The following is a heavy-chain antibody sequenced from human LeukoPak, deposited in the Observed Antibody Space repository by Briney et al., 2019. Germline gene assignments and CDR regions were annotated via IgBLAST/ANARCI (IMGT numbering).Heavy chain of an antibody. CDR1: GFTFSRHA. D-gene: IGHD3-10*01. Sequence: GRSLRLSCAASGFTFSRHAMHWVRQSPGKGLEWVAIISYDGSDEYIADSVKGRFSISRDNSRKTLDLQMTSLTTEDTAFYYCARATDYYGSGSYLPLYYFYGMDVWGKGTAVIVSS. CDR2: ISYDGSDE. CDR3: ARATDYYGSGSYLPLYYFYGMDV. J-gene: IGHJ6*04. V-gene: IGHV3-30*04.